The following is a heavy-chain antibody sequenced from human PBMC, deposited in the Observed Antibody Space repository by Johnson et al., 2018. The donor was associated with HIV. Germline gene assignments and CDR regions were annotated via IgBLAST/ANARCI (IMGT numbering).Heavy chain of an antibody. V-gene: IGHV3-66*01. CDR1: GFTFSSYY. CDR3: ARACRDGYTCDAFDV. D-gene: IGHD5-24*01. CDR2: LFSGGST. J-gene: IGHJ3*01. Sequence: VQLLESGGGLVQPGGSLRLSCAASGFTFSSYYMTWVRQAPGKGLEWVSVLFSGGSTYYADSVKGRFTISRDNSKNTLYLQMNSLRAEDTAVYYCARACRDGYTCDAFDVWGQGTRVTVSS.